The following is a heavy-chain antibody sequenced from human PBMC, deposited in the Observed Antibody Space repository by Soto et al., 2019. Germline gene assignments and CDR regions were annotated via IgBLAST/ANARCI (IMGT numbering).Heavy chain of an antibody. CDR3: AKRSPRRYWNGFDFDY. CDR1: GGTFSSYT. J-gene: IGHJ4*02. CDR2: IIPILGIA. Sequence: GASVKVSCKASGGTFSSYTISWVRQAPGQGLEWMGRIIPILGIANYAQKFQGRVTITADKSTSTAYMELSSLRSEDTAVYYCAKRSPRRYWNGFDFDYWGQGTLVTVSS. V-gene: IGHV1-69*02. D-gene: IGHD1-1*01.